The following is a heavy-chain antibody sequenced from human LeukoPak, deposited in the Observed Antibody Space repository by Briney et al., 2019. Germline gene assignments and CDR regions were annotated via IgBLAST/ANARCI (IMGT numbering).Heavy chain of an antibody. Sequence: GGSLRLSCAASGFTFSSYAMTWVRQAPGKGLEWVSSISSSSSYIYYADSVKGRFTISRDNAKNSLYLQMNSLRAEDTAVYYCARAVGDWDAFDIWGQGTMVTVSS. CDR2: ISSSSSYI. CDR1: GFTFSSYA. D-gene: IGHD2-21*01. V-gene: IGHV3-21*01. CDR3: ARAVGDWDAFDI. J-gene: IGHJ3*02.